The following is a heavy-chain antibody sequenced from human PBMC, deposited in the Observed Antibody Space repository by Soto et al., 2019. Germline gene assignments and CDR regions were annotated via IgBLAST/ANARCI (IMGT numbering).Heavy chain of an antibody. Sequence: QVQLVESGGGVVQPGRSLRLSCAASGFTFSSYGMHWVRQAPGKGLEWVAVISYDGSNKYYADSVKGRFTISRDNSKNTLYLQMNSLSAEDTAVYYCAKSLAGVELGIWMDWGQGTLVTVSS. CDR1: GFTFSSYG. CDR3: AKSLAGVELGIWMD. D-gene: IGHD7-27*01. V-gene: IGHV3-30*18. J-gene: IGHJ4*02. CDR2: ISYDGSNK.